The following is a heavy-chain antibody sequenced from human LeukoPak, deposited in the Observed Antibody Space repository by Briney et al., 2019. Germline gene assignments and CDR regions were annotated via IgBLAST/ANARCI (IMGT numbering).Heavy chain of an antibody. Sequence: SQTLSLTCTVSGGSISSYYWSWIRQPPGKGLEWIGYIYYSGSTNYNPSLKSRVTISVDTSKNQFSLKLSSVTAADTAVYYCARTPYYDILTGYYPLEYWGQGTLVTVSS. CDR1: GGSISSYY. CDR2: IYYSGST. J-gene: IGHJ4*02. V-gene: IGHV4-59*01. D-gene: IGHD3-9*01. CDR3: ARTPYYDILTGYYPLEY.